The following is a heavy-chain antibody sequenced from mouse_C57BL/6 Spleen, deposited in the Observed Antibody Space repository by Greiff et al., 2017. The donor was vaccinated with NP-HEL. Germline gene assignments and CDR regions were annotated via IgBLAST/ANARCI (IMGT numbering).Heavy chain of an antibody. CDR2: IWSGGST. J-gene: IGHJ2*01. V-gene: IGHV2-2*01. CDR1: GFSLTSYG. Sequence: QVQLQQSGPGLVQPSQSLSITCTVSGFSLTSYGVHWVRQSPGKGLEWLGVIWSGGSTDYNAAFISRLSISKDNSKSQVFFKMNSLQADDTAIYYCARNRGLLRYYFDYWGQGTTLTVSS. D-gene: IGHD1-1*01. CDR3: ARNRGLLRYYFDY.